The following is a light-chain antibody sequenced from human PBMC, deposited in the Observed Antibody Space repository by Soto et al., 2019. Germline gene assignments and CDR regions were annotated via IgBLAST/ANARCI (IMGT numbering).Light chain of an antibody. CDR1: QGIGTA. V-gene: IGKV1-27*01. CDR3: QKYDRAPT. J-gene: IGKJ3*01. Sequence: DIPMTRSQSSLSASVGDMFTITCRPSQGIGTALAWYQQKPGAVPKLLVHTASTLQSGVPSRFSGSGSGTDFTLTISSMKPEDVATYYCQKYDRAPTFGPGTKVDI. CDR2: TAS.